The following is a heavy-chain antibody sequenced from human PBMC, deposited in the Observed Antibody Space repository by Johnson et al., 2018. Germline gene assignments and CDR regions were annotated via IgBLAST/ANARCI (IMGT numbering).Heavy chain of an antibody. D-gene: IGHD1-26*01. CDR2: IYSRNGNT. CDR1: GGAIRRYY. V-gene: IGHV4-4*07. J-gene: IGHJ6*02. Sequence: QEQLQESGPGLVKHSEPLALTCSVSGGAIRRYYWSWIRQSAGKGLEWIGRIYSRNGNTNFNPSLKSRVTMSVDTSKNQISVNLTSVTAADTAGYFCVRDIGSHGRYGMDVWGQGTTVIVSS. CDR3: VRDIGSHGRYGMDV.